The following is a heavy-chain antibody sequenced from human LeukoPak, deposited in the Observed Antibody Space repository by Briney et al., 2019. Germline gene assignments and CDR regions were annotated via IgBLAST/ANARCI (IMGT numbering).Heavy chain of an antibody. D-gene: IGHD2-2*01. V-gene: IGHV4-59*08. CDR2: ISPSTYT. CDR1: GAYIGTYY. Sequence: SETLSLTCTVSGAYIGTYYWSWIRQPPGKGLEWFGYISPSTYTIYTPSLQSRVTMSRDTSENQFSLILSSVTAADTAIYYCTRHDVVPVIGHGMADWGQGTTVIVSS. J-gene: IGHJ6*02. CDR3: TRHDVVPVIGHGMAD.